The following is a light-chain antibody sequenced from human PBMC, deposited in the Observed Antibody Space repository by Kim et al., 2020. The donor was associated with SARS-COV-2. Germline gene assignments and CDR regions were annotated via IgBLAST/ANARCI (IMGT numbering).Light chain of an antibody. Sequence: EIVLTQSPGTVSLSPGERATLSCRASQSVSSNYLAWFQQKPGQAPRLLIYGASSRASGIPDRFSGSGSGTDFTLTISRLEPEDFAVYYCQQYGSSKTFGQGTKVDIK. CDR1: QSVSSNY. CDR3: QQYGSSKT. J-gene: IGKJ1*01. CDR2: GAS. V-gene: IGKV3-20*01.